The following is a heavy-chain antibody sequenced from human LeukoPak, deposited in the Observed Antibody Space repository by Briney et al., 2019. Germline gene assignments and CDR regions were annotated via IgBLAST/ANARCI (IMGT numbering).Heavy chain of an antibody. CDR3: ARDITAMGFFDY. D-gene: IGHD5-18*01. CDR2: IKQDGSEK. V-gene: IGHV3-7*01. CDR1: GFTLSSYW. J-gene: IGHJ4*02. Sequence: GGSLRLSCAASGFTLSSYWMSWVRQAPGKGLEWVANIKQDGSEKYYVDSVKGRFTISRDNAKNSLYLQMNSLRAEDTAVYYCARDITAMGFFDYWGQGTLVTVSS.